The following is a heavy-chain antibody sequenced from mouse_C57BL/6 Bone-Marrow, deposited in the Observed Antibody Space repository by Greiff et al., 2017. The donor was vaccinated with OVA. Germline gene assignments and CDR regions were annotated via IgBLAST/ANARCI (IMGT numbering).Heavy chain of an antibody. Sequence: ESGPGLVKPSQSLSLTCSVTGYSITSGYYWNWIRQFPGNKLEWMGYISYDGSNNYNPSLKNRISITRDTSKNQFFLKLNSVTTEDTATYDCALIYYEDYWGQGTTLTVSS. CDR3: ALIYYEDY. V-gene: IGHV3-6*01. D-gene: IGHD2-4*01. J-gene: IGHJ2*01. CDR1: GYSITSGYY. CDR2: ISYDGSN.